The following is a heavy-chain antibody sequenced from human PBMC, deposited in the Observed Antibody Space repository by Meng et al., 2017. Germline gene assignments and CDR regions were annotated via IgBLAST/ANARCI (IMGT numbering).Heavy chain of an antibody. CDR2: ISGSGGST. CDR3: AKVGYSSGRNPDY. J-gene: IGHJ4*02. D-gene: IGHD6-19*01. CDR1: GFTFSSYA. V-gene: IGHV3-23*01. Sequence: GESLKISCAASGFTFSSYAMSWVRQAPGKGLEWVSAISGSGGSTYYADSVKGRFTISRDNSKNTLYLQMNSLRAEDTAVYYCAKVGYSSGRNPDYWGQGTLVTSPQ.